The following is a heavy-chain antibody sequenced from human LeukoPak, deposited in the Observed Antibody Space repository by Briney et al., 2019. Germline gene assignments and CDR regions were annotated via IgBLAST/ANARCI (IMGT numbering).Heavy chain of an antibody. J-gene: IGHJ4*02. CDR1: EFTFSSYG. CDR2: ISGSGGTT. V-gene: IGHV3-23*01. D-gene: IGHD1-26*01. CDR3: ARHVTRRSGSFDY. Sequence: PGGSLRLSCAASEFTFSSYGMSWVRQAPGKGLEWVSAISGSGGTTYYADSVKGRFTISRDNSNNTLYLQMNSLSAEDTAVYYCARHVTRRSGSFDYWGQGTLVTVSS.